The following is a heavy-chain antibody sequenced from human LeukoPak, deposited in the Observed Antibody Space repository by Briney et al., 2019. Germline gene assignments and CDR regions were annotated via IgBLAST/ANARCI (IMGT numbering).Heavy chain of an antibody. Sequence: SETLSLTCTVSAGSISSSSYFWGWIRQPPGKGLEWIWSISYSGSTYYNPSLKSRVTTSLDTSKNQFSLSLSSVTAADTAVYYCARRVRDDYWVEYWGQGTLVTVSS. D-gene: IGHD4-11*01. CDR3: ARRVRDDYWVEY. CDR2: ISYSGST. CDR1: AGSISSSSYF. J-gene: IGHJ4*02. V-gene: IGHV4-39*01.